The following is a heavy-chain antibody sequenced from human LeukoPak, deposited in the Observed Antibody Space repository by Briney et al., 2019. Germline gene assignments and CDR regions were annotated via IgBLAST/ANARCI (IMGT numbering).Heavy chain of an antibody. Sequence: ASVKVSCKASGYTFTGYYMHWVRQATGQGLEWMGWMNPNSGNTGYAQKFQGRVTITRNTSISTAYMELSSLRSEDTAVYYCARSKGADAFDIWGQGTMVTVSS. V-gene: IGHV1-8*03. J-gene: IGHJ3*02. CDR1: GYTFTGYY. CDR2: MNPNSGNT. CDR3: ARSKGADAFDI. D-gene: IGHD3-16*01.